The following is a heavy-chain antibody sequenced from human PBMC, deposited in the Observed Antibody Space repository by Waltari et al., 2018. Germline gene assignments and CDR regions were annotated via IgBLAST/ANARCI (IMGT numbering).Heavy chain of an antibody. CDR2: INPSGGST. CDR3: AREGHDYGDYYFDY. V-gene: IGHV1-46*01. Sequence: ASGYTFTSYYMHWVRQAPGQGLEWMGIINPSGGSTSYAQKFQGRVTMTRDTSTSTVYMELSSLRSEDTAVYYCAREGHDYGDYYFDYWGQGTLATVSS. D-gene: IGHD4-17*01. J-gene: IGHJ4*02. CDR1: GYTFTSYY.